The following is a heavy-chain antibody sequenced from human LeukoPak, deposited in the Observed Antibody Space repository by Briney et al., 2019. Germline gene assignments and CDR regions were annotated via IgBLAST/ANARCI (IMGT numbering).Heavy chain of an antibody. Sequence: PGGSLRLSCAASGFTFASCAMSWVRQAPGKRLGWGSSISSSGGSTYDADSVKGRFTISRDNSKNTLYLQVNSLRAEDTAVYYCAKSLAAARDYWGQGTLVTVSS. J-gene: IGHJ4*02. CDR3: AKSLAAARDY. CDR2: ISSSGGST. V-gene: IGHV3-23*01. CDR1: GFTFASCA. D-gene: IGHD6-13*01.